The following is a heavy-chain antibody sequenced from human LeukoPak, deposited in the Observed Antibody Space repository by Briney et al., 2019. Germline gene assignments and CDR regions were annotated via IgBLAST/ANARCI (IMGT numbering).Heavy chain of an antibody. CDR1: GYTFTSYG. J-gene: IGHJ4*02. V-gene: IGHV1-18*01. D-gene: IGHD3-3*01. CDR2: ISAYNGNT. CDR3: AREKGRWSGYSYYFDY. Sequence: ASVKVFCKASGYTFTSYGISWVRQAPGQGLEWMGWISAYNGNTNYAQKLQGRVTMTTDTSTSTAYMELRSLRSDDTAVYYCAREKGRWSGYSYYFDYWGQGTLVTVSS.